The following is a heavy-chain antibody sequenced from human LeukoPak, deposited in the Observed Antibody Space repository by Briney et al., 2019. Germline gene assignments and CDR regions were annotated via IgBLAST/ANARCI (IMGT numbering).Heavy chain of an antibody. D-gene: IGHD3-22*01. Sequence: ASVKVSCKASGYTFTSYYMHWVRQAPGQGLEWMGIINPSGGSTSYAQKFQGRVTMTRDTSTSTVYMELSSLRSEDTAVYYCAREATGDYYDSSGYNWFDPWGQGTLVTVS. J-gene: IGHJ5*02. CDR1: GYTFTSYY. CDR3: AREATGDYYDSSGYNWFDP. V-gene: IGHV1-46*01. CDR2: INPSGGST.